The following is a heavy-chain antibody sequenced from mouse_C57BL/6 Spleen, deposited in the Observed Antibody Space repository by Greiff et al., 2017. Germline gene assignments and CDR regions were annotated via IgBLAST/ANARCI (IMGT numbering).Heavy chain of an antibody. V-gene: IGHV1-18*01. CDR1: GYTFTDYN. CDR2: INPNNGGT. J-gene: IGHJ3*01. Sequence: VQLKESGPELVKPGASVKIPCKASGYTFTDYNMDWVKQSHGKSLEWIGDINPNNGGTIYNQKFKGKATLTVDKSSSTAYMELRSLTSEDTAVYYCARRGVTAFAYWGQGTLVTVSA. D-gene: IGHD2-3*01. CDR3: ARRGVTAFAY.